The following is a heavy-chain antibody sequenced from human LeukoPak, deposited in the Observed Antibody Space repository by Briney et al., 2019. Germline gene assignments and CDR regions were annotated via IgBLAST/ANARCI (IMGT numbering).Heavy chain of an antibody. CDR1: GGSISSYY. J-gene: IGHJ6*02. Sequence: SETLSLTCTVSGGSISSYYWSWIRQPPGKGLEWIGYIYYSGSTNYNPSLKSRVTISVDTSKNQFSLKLSSVTAADTAAYYCARRYYYYYGMDVWGQGTTVTVSS. CDR3: ARRYYYYYGMDV. V-gene: IGHV4-59*08. CDR2: IYYSGST.